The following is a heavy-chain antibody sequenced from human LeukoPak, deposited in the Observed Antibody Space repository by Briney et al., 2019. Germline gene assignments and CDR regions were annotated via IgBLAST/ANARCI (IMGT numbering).Heavy chain of an antibody. J-gene: IGHJ5*02. D-gene: IGHD4-17*01. V-gene: IGHV4-59*01. CDR2: IYYSGST. CDR3: ARDRGDYSWFDP. CDR1: GGSISSYY. Sequence: SETLSLTCTVSGGSISSYYWSWIRQPPGKGLEWIAYIYYSGSTNYNPSLKSRVTISVDTSKNQFSLKLSSVIAADTAVYYCARDRGDYSWFDPWGQGMLVTVSS.